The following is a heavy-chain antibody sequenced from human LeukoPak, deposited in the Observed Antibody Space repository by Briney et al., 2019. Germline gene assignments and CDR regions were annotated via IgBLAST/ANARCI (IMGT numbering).Heavy chain of an antibody. Sequence: GGSLRLSCAASGFTFSSYAMSWVRQAPGKGPEWVSAISGSGGSTYCADSVKGRFTISRDNSKNTLYLQMNSLRAEDTAVYYCAKAGGYYDQNFDYWGQGTLVTVSS. D-gene: IGHD3-22*01. CDR2: ISGSGGST. V-gene: IGHV3-23*01. J-gene: IGHJ4*02. CDR3: AKAGGYYDQNFDY. CDR1: GFTFSSYA.